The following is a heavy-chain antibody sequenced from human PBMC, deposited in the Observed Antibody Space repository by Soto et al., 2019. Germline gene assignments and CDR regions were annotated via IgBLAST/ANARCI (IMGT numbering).Heavy chain of an antibody. Sequence: QLHLVQSGAVVKKPGASVTVSCSASGYPVTAYYMHWVRQAPGRGLEWMGGINPATGAAKYTQTFQGRVTMNGATSTSTVFMELSGLTSEDPAVFYCARGGGVGVAGSAAFDMWGQGTLVTVSS. CDR2: INPATGAA. CDR3: ARGGGVGVAGSAAFDM. CDR1: GYPVTAYY. V-gene: IGHV1-2*02. J-gene: IGHJ3*02. D-gene: IGHD3-3*01.